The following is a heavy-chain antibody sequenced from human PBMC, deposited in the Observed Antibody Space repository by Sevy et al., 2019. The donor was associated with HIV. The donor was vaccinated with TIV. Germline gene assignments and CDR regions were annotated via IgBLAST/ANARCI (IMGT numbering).Heavy chain of an antibody. D-gene: IGHD6-13*01. V-gene: IGHV1-46*01. CDR2: INPSGGST. CDR3: ARVPHSSSWPDWFDP. CDR1: GYTFTSYY. Sequence: ASVKVSCKASGYTFTSYYMHWVRQAPGQGLEWMGIINPSGGSTSNAQKFQGRVTMTRDTSTSTVYMELSSLRSEDTAVYYCARVPHSSSWPDWFDPWGQGTLVTVSS. J-gene: IGHJ5*02.